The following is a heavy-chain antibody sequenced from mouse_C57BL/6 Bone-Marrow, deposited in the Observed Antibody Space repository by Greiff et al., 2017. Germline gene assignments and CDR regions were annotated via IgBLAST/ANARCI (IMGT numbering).Heavy chain of an antibody. J-gene: IGHJ1*03. CDR3: ARHPRAYYYGSSYFYWYFDV. D-gene: IGHD1-1*01. CDR2: ISNLAYSI. V-gene: IGHV5-15*01. Sequence: EVMLVESGGGLVQPGGSLKLSCAASGFTFSDYGMAWVRQAPRKGPEWVAFISNLAYSIYYADTVTGRFTISRENAKNTLYLEMSSLRSEDTAMYYCARHPRAYYYGSSYFYWYFDVWGTGTTVTVSS. CDR1: GFTFSDYG.